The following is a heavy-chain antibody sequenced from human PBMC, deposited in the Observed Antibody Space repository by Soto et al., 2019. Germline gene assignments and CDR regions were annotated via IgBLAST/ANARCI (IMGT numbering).Heavy chain of an antibody. D-gene: IGHD6-19*01. V-gene: IGHV3-7*01. CDR2: IKQDGNEK. CDR1: GFTFSDYL. J-gene: IGHJ4*01. CDR3: AIGHWLGN. Sequence: DVQLVESGGALVQPGESLRLSCAASGFTFSDYLMTWVRQAPGKGLEWVATIKQDGNEKYYVDSVKGRFTISRDNAKNSLSLQMNGLRAEYTPVYNCAIGHWLGNLGHGTLVTVSS.